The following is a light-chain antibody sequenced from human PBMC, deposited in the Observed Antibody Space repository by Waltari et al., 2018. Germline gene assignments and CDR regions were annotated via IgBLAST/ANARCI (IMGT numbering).Light chain of an antibody. J-gene: IGKJ2*01. Sequence: EIVLTQSPGTLSLSPGERATLSCMASQSVSNYLAWYQQKPGQAPRLLIYGASSRATGIPDRFSGSGSGTDFTLTISRLEPEDFAVYHCQQYNSSPYTFGQGTKLEIK. CDR2: GAS. V-gene: IGKV3-20*01. CDR1: QSVSNY. CDR3: QQYNSSPYT.